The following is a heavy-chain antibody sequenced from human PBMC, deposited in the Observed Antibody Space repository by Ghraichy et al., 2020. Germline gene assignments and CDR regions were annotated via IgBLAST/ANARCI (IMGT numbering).Heavy chain of an antibody. CDR3: ARLEYYYGSGTTTYYFDY. D-gene: IGHD3-10*01. V-gene: IGHV4-31*03. Sequence: SETLSLTCTVSGGSISSGGYYWSWIRQHPGKGLEWIGYIYYSGSTYYNPSLKSRVTISVDTSKNQFSLKLSSVTAADTAVYYCARLEYYYGSGTTTYYFDYWGQGTLVTVSS. J-gene: IGHJ4*02. CDR1: GGSISSGGYY. CDR2: IYYSGST.